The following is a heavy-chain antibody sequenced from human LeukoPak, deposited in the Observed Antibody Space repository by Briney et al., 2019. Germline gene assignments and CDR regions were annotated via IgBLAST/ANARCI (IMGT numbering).Heavy chain of an antibody. V-gene: IGHV3-20*04. CDR1: GFTFSSYV. J-gene: IGHJ4*02. Sequence: GGSLRLSCAASGFTFSSYVMSWVRQAPGKGLEWVSGINWNGGSTGYADSVKGRFTISRDNAKNSLYLQMNSLRAEDTALYYCARDRSSSLWFGELFDYWGQGTLVTVSS. D-gene: IGHD3-10*01. CDR2: INWNGGST. CDR3: ARDRSSSLWFGELFDY.